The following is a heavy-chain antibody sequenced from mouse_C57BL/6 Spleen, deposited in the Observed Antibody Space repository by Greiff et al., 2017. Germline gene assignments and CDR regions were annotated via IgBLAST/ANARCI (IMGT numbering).Heavy chain of an antibody. CDR3: AIPIYYGNYEAWFAY. J-gene: IGHJ3*01. Sequence: QVQLQQPGAELVKPGASVKVSCKASGYTFTSYWMHWVKQRPGQGLEWIGRIHPSGSDTNYNQKFKGKATLTVDKSSSTAYMQLSSLTSEDSAVYYCAIPIYYGNYEAWFAYWGQGTLVTVSA. D-gene: IGHD2-1*01. CDR1: GYTFTSYW. V-gene: IGHV1-74*01. CDR2: IHPSGSDT.